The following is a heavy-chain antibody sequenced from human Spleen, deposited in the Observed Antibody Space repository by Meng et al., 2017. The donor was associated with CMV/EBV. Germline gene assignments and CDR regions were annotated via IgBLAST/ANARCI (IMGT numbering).Heavy chain of an antibody. CDR2: ITWDGGSA. CDR3: ASTVGATTYFDY. Sequence: GESLKISCAASGFAFDDYTMHWVRQAPGKGLEWVSSITWDGGSATYADSVKGRFTISRDNSKNTLYLQMNRLRAEDTAVYYCASTVGATTYFDYWGQGTLVTVSS. V-gene: IGHV3-43*01. J-gene: IGHJ4*02. CDR1: GFAFDDYT. D-gene: IGHD1-26*01.